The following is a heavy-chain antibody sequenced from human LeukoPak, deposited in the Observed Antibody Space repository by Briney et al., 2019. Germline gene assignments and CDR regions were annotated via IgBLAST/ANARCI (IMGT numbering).Heavy chain of an antibody. CDR2: ISGSGGST. CDR3: AKDLKVSLGELSPPDAFDI. J-gene: IGHJ3*02. D-gene: IGHD3-10*01. CDR1: GFTFSSYA. V-gene: IGHV3-23*01. Sequence: GGSLRLSCAASGFTFSSYAMSWVRQAPGKGLEWVSAISGSGGSTYYADSVKGRFTISRDNSKNTLYLQMNSLRAEDTAVYYCAKDLKVSLGELSPPDAFDIWGQGTMVTVSS.